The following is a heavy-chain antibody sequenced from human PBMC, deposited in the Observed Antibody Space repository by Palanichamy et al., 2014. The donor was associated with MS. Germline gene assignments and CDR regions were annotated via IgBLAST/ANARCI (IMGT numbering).Heavy chain of an antibody. D-gene: IGHD1-1*01. J-gene: IGHJ3*02. CDR3: ARDPSPWYRTGTPAGAFDI. V-gene: IGHV1-69*04. Sequence: QWYQRRVTITADKSTSTAYMELSSLRSEDTAVYYCARDPSPWYRTGTPAGAFDIWGQGTMVTVSS.